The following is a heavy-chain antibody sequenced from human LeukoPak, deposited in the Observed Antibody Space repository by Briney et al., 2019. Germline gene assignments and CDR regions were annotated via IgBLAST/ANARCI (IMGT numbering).Heavy chain of an antibody. CDR1: GFTFTNSA. D-gene: IGHD3-22*01. CDR2: FSRNDETT. J-gene: IGHJ4*02. Sequence: GGSLTLSCAASGFTFTNSAMSWVRQAPGKELEGVSGFSRNDETTSYADSVKGRFTISRDNSRDTLYLQMNNLTAEDTAVYYCAKVKVVGYSTFDYWGQGTLVTVSP. V-gene: IGHV3-23*01. CDR3: AKVKVVGYSTFDY.